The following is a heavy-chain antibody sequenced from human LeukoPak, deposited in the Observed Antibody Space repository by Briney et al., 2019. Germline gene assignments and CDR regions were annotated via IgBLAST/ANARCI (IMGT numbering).Heavy chain of an antibody. CDR1: GYTFTSYG. CDR3: ARGLRYYDFWSGLIPDFDFDY. CDR2: ISAYNGNT. J-gene: IGHJ4*02. D-gene: IGHD3-3*01. V-gene: IGHV1-18*01. Sequence: ASVKASCKASGYTFTSYGISWVRQAPGQGVEWMKWISAYNGNTNYAQKLQGRATMTTDTSTSTAYMELRSLRSDDTAVYYCARGLRYYDFWSGLIPDFDFDYWGQGTLVTVSS.